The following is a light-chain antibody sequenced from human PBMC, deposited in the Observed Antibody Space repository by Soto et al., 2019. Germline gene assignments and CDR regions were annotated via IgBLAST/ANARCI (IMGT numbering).Light chain of an antibody. V-gene: IGKV3-15*01. CDR3: QQSGLT. Sequence: EIVMTQSPATLSVSPGGRAVLSCRASQSVGSNLAWYQQKPGQAPRLLIYGAFSRATGIPGRFSGSGSGTEFTLTITSLQSEDFAVYYCQQSGLTFGGGTKVEIK. CDR2: GAF. CDR1: QSVGSN. J-gene: IGKJ4*01.